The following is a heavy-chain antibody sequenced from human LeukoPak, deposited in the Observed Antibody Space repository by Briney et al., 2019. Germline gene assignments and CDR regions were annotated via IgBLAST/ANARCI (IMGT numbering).Heavy chain of an antibody. CDR2: IYSGGST. V-gene: IGHV3-53*01. CDR3: ARSSRGYYYWYFDL. J-gene: IGHJ2*01. D-gene: IGHD3-22*01. CDR1: GVTFSSNY. Sequence: GGSLRLSCAASGVTFSSNYMSWVRQAPGKGVERVSVIYSGGSTYYSDSVKGRFTISRDNSKNTVYLQMNSLRAEDTAVYYCARSSRGYYYWYFDLWGRGTLVTVSS.